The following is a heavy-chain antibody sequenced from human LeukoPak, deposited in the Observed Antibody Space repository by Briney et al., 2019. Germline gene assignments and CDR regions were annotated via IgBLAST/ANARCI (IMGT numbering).Heavy chain of an antibody. V-gene: IGHV3-7*04. J-gene: IGHJ4*02. CDR3: ARGINHYYDSSAQNHDFDY. CDR2: IKPDGSET. D-gene: IGHD3-22*01. Sequence: GGSLRLSCAASGFTFSRYWMTWVRQAPGKGLEWVANIKPDGSETYYVDSVEGRFTISRDNAKNSLYLQMNSLRAEDTAVYYCARGINHYYDSSAQNHDFDYWGQGTLVTVSS. CDR1: GFTFSRYW.